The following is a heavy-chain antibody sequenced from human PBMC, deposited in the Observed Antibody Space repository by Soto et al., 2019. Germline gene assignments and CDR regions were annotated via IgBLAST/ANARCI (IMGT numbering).Heavy chain of an antibody. J-gene: IGHJ4*02. D-gene: IGHD6-6*01. CDR3: ARSSFSSMGNPYYFDY. CDR2: IVPIFGTA. CDR1: GGTFSSYA. V-gene: IGHV1-69*06. Sequence: ASVKVSRKASGGTFSSYAISWVRQAPGQGLEWVGGIVPIFGTANYAQKFQGRVTITADKSTRTAYMELSSLRSEDTAVYYCARSSFSSMGNPYYFDYWGQGTLVTVSS.